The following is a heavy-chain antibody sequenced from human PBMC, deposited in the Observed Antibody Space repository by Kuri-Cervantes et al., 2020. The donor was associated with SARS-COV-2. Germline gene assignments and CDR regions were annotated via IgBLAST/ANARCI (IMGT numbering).Heavy chain of an antibody. Sequence: GESLKISCAASGFTFSSYWMSWVRQAPGKGLEWVANIKQDGSEKYYVDSVKGRFTISRDDAKNSLYLQMNSLRAEDTAVYYCARAAVDSLYYYYYMDVWGKGTTVPSP. D-gene: IGHD3/OR15-3a*01. CDR2: IKQDGSEK. CDR1: GFTFSSYW. J-gene: IGHJ6*03. CDR3: ARAAVDSLYYYYYMDV. V-gene: IGHV3-7*01.